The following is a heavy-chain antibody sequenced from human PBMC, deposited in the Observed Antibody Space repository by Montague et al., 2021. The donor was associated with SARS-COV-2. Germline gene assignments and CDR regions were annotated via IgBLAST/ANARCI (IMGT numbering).Heavy chain of an antibody. D-gene: IGHD1-26*01. CDR1: GFTFSGYA. CDR3: ARGGDWVGVDNSDY. CDR2: ISFDGSNA. Sequence: SLRLSCAASGFTFSGYAMHWVRQAPGKGLEWVAVISFDGSNAWYADSVKGRFTISRDNSKNTVYLQMNSLRAEDTAVYYCARGGDWVGVDNSDYWGQGTLVTVSS. V-gene: IGHV3-30*04. J-gene: IGHJ4*02.